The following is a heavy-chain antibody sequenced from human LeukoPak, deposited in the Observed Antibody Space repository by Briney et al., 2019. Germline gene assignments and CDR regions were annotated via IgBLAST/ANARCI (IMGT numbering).Heavy chain of an antibody. V-gene: IGHV3-23*01. CDR3: AKLRRQEWLPWYYFDY. D-gene: IGHD3-3*01. CDR1: GFTFSSYA. J-gene: IGHJ4*02. CDR2: ISGSGGST. Sequence: GGSLRLSCAASGFTFSSYAMSWVRQAPGKGLEWVSVISGSGGSTYYADSVKGRFTISRDNSKSTLYLQMNSLRAEDTAVYYCAKLRRQEWLPWYYFDYWGQGIRVTVSS.